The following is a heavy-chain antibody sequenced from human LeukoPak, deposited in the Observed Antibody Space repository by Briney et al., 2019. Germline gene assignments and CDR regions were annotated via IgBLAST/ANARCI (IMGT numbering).Heavy chain of an antibody. J-gene: IGHJ4*02. CDR2: INPNSGGT. CDR3: ARVPPRGSGSYNLFDY. CDR1: GYTFTGYY. Sequence: GASVKVSCKASGYTFTGYYMQWVRQAPGQGLEWMGRINPNSGGTNYAQKFQGRVTMTRDTSISTAYMELSRLRSDDTAVYYCARVPPRGSGSYNLFDYWGQGTLVTVSS. V-gene: IGHV1-2*06. D-gene: IGHD1-26*01.